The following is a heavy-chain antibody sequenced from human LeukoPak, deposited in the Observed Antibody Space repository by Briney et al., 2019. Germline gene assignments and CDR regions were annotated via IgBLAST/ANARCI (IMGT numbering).Heavy chain of an antibody. Sequence: SETLSLTCTVSGGSISSYYWSWIRQPPGKGLEWIGYIYYSGSTNYNASLKSRVTISVDTSKNQFSLKLSSVTAADTAVYYCARDLGIAAAGFDYWGQGTLVTVSS. J-gene: IGHJ4*02. CDR3: ARDLGIAAAGFDY. CDR2: IYYSGST. D-gene: IGHD6-13*01. V-gene: IGHV4-59*01. CDR1: GGSISSYY.